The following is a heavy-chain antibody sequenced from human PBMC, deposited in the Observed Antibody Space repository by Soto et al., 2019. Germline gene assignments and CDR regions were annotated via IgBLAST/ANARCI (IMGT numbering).Heavy chain of an antibody. CDR1: GYTFTSYG. CDR3: AGGGGGDYLDY. Sequence: QVQLVQSGAEVKKPGASVKVSCKASGYTFTSYGISWVRQAPGQGLERMGWISAYNGNTNYAQKLQGRVTMTTDTSPSTAYVELGSLRAADTAVDSCAGGGGGDYLDYWGQGTLVTVSS. CDR2: ISAYNGNT. D-gene: IGHD3-16*01. V-gene: IGHV1-18*01. J-gene: IGHJ4*02.